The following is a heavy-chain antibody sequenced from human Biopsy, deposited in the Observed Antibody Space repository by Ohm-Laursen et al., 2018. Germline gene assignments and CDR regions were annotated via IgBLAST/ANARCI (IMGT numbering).Heavy chain of an antibody. V-gene: IGHV4-31*02. Sequence: TLSLTCTVSGVSINTGGYYWTWIRQHPGTGLEWIGYIHYSGNTLYNPSLKNQITISVDTSRNQFSLKLTSVTAADRALYYWSRGGGGKNFGLWGQGTLVTVSS. CDR1: GVSINTGGYY. CDR3: SRGGGGKNFGL. D-gene: IGHD3-16*01. CDR2: IHYSGNT. J-gene: IGHJ4*02.